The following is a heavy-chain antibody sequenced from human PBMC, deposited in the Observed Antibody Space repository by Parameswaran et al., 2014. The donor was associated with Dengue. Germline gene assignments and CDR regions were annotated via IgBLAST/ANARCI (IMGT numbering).Heavy chain of an antibody. Sequence: ISVARWIRQSPSRGLEWLGRTYYRSKWYNDYAVSVKSRITINPDTSKNQFSLQLNSVTPEDTAVYYCARAPVEIAAAGTGIGFDYWGQGTLVTVSS. V-gene: IGHV6-1*01. CDR1: ISVA. CDR2: TYYRSKWYN. CDR3: ARAPVEIAAAGTGIGFDY. D-gene: IGHD6-13*01. J-gene: IGHJ4*02.